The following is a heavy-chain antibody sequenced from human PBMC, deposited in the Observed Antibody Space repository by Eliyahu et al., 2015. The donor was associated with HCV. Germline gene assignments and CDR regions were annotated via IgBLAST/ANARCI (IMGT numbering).Heavy chain of an antibody. D-gene: IGHD3-10*01. CDR3: AKGPFVVRGGSDY. CDR1: GFTFSSYA. Sequence: EVQLLESGGGLVQPGGSLRLSCAASGFTFSSYAMSWVRQAPGKGLGWVSAISGSGGSTYYADSVKGRFTISRDNSKNTLYLQMNSLRAEDTAVYYCAKGPFVVRGGSDYWGQGTLVTVSS. CDR2: ISGSGGST. V-gene: IGHV3-23*01. J-gene: IGHJ4*02.